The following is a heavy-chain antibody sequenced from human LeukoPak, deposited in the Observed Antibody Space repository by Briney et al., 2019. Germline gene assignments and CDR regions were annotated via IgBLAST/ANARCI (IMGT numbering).Heavy chain of an antibody. Sequence: GGSLRLSCAASGFTFSSYGMHWVRQAPGKGLEWVAFIRYDGSNKYYADSVKGRFTISRDNSKNTLYLQMNSLRAEDTAVYYCAKGKVIVVVTNFDYWGQGTLVTVSS. CDR2: IRYDGSNK. CDR3: AKGKVIVVVTNFDY. CDR1: GFTFSSYG. V-gene: IGHV3-30*02. J-gene: IGHJ4*02. D-gene: IGHD3-22*01.